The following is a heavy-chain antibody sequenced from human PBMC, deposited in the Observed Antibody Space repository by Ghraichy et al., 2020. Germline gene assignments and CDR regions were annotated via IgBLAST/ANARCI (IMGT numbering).Heavy chain of an antibody. V-gene: IGHV3-23*01. CDR3: ATRGSYLGY. D-gene: IGHD1-26*01. CDR1: GFTFSSYA. J-gene: IGHJ4*02. CDR2: ISGSGGST. Sequence: LSLTCAASGFTFSSYAMSWVRQAPGKGLEWVSAISGSGGSTYYADSVKGRFTISRDNSKNTLYLQMNSLRAEDTAVYYCATRGSYLGYWGQGTLVTVSS.